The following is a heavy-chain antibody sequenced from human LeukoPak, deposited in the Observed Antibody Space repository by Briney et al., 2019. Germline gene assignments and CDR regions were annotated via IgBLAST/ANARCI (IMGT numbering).Heavy chain of an antibody. CDR1: GYTFTSYD. CDR3: ARGHSSSWGIYYYYMDV. Sequence: GASVKVSCKASGYTFTSYDINWVRQATGQGLEWMGWINPNSGGTNYAQKFQGRVTMTRDTSISTAYMELSRLRSDDTAVYYCARGHSSSWGIYYYYMDVWGKGTTVTVSS. V-gene: IGHV1-2*02. D-gene: IGHD6-13*01. J-gene: IGHJ6*03. CDR2: INPNSGGT.